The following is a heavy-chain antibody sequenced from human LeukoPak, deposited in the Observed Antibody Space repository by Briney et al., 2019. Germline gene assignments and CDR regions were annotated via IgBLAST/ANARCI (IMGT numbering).Heavy chain of an antibody. V-gene: IGHV3-11*01. J-gene: IGHJ4*02. CDR2: ISSSGSTI. CDR1: GFTFSDYY. Sequence: GGSPRLSCAASGFTFSDYYMSWIRQAPGKGLEWVSYISSSGSTIYYADSVKGRFTISRDNAKNSLYLQMNSLRAEDTAVYYCARAAHYYHSNTAQPFDYWGQGTLVTVSS. CDR3: ARAAHYYHSNTAQPFDY. D-gene: IGHD3-22*01.